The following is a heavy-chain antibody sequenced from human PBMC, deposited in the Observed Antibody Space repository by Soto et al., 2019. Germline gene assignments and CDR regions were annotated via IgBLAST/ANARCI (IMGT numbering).Heavy chain of an antibody. CDR2: ISGSGGST. CDR1: GFTFSSYA. Sequence: GGSLRLSCAASGFTFSSYAMSWVRQAPGKGLEWVSAISGSGGSTYYADSVKGRFTISRDNSKNTLYLQRNSLRAEDTAVYYCAKGHNSMVRGVRFYYYYMEVWGPGTPVT. CDR3: AKGHNSMVRGVRFYYYYMEV. D-gene: IGHD3-10*01. V-gene: IGHV3-23*01. J-gene: IGHJ6*03.